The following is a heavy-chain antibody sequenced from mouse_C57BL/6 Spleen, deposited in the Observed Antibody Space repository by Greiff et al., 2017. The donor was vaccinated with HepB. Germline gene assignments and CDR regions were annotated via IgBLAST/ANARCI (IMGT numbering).Heavy chain of an antibody. CDR2: IDPSDSYT. V-gene: IGHV1-50*01. J-gene: IGHJ4*01. CDR3: ARRPWTLYAMDY. Sequence: QVQLQQPGAELVKPGASVKLSCKASGYTFTSYWMQWVKQRPGQGLEWIGEIDPSDSYTNYNQKFKGKATLTVDTSSSTAYMQLSSLTSEDSAVYYCARRPWTLYAMDYWGQGTSVTVSS. CDR1: GYTFTSYW.